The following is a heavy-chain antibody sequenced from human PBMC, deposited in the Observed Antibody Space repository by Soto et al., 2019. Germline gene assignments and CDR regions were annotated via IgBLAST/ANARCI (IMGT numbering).Heavy chain of an antibody. V-gene: IGHV3-11*01. J-gene: IGHJ4*02. CDR3: ATYYYGSGRSFDY. CDR1: GFIFSDYY. Sequence: QVQLVESGGGLVKPGGSLRLSCEASGFIFSDYYMTWIRQAPGKGLEWISYIGVTDNTIYYADSVKGRFTISRDNAKNSLYLQMNSLRAEDTARYYCATYYYGSGRSFDYWGQGTLVTVSS. D-gene: IGHD3-10*01. CDR2: IGVTDNTI.